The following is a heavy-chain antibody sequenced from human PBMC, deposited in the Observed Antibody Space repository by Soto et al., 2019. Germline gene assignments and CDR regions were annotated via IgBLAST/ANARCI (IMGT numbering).Heavy chain of an antibody. J-gene: IGHJ4*02. CDR1: GKSFDNFA. Sequence: QVQLVQSGAEVKKPGASVRLSCKVSGKSFDNFAVHWVRQTPGQRPEWMGRINVGDDKTKYSEKVQGRVIVSYDTSATTAYMELRALSSEDTAVYYCARAKYDYIWGSYHPFDQWAQGAQVTVAS. D-gene: IGHD3-16*02. CDR3: ARAKYDYIWGSYHPFDQ. V-gene: IGHV1-3*01. CDR2: INVGDDKT.